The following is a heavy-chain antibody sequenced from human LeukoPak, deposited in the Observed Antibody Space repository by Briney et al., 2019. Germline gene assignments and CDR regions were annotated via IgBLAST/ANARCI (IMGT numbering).Heavy chain of an antibody. V-gene: IGHV3-30-3*01. J-gene: IGHJ6*02. CDR3: ASIYCSGGSCYEGHYYYYGMGV. CDR1: GFTFSSYA. CDR2: ISYDGSNK. Sequence: PGRSLRLSCAASGFTFSSYAMHWVRQAPGKGLEWVAVISYDGSNKYYADSVKGRFTISRDNSKNTLYLQMNSLRAEDTAVYYCASIYCSGGSCYEGHYYYYGMGVWGQGTTVTVSS. D-gene: IGHD2-15*01.